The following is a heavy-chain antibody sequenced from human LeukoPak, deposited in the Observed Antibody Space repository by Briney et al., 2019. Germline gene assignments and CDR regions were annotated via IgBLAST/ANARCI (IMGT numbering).Heavy chain of an antibody. CDR2: VRSSGVTT. CDR1: GFTFSSYA. Sequence: GGSLRLSCAASGFTFSSYAMSWVRLPPGKGLEWVSAVRSSGVTTYYAGSVKGRFTISRDNSKNKLYLQMNSLRAEHRAVYYRVKDFGVAVAGTYDYWGQGTLVTVSS. V-gene: IGHV3-23*01. CDR3: VKDFGVAVAGTYDY. J-gene: IGHJ4*02. D-gene: IGHD6-19*01.